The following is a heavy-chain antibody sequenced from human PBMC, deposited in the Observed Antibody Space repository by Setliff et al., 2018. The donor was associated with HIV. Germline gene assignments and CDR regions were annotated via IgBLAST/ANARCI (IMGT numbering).Heavy chain of an antibody. J-gene: IGHJ4*02. Sequence: SETLSLTCAVSGGSISSYYWSWIRQPPGKGLEWIGYTYTSVTNYKPSLKSRVTISIDTSKNQFSLKLTSVTAADTAIYYCARSKGGGSGSFSYWGQGTLVTVSS. D-gene: IGHD3-10*01. CDR3: ARSKGGGSGSFSY. V-gene: IGHV4-4*08. CDR1: GGSISSYY. CDR2: TYTSVT.